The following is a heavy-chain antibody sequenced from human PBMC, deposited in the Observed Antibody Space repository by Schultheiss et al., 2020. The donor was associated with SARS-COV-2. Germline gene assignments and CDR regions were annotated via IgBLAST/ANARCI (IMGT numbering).Heavy chain of an antibody. CDR1: GGSISSGSYY. J-gene: IGHJ4*02. D-gene: IGHD1-7*01. Sequence: SETLSLTCTVSGGSISSGSYYWSWIRQPAGKGLEWIGRIYTSGSTNYNPSLKSRVTISVDTSKNQFSLKLSSVTAADTAVYYCARGGFGTPGDYWGQGTLVTVSS. CDR3: ARGGFGTPGDY. CDR2: IYTSGST. V-gene: IGHV4-61*02.